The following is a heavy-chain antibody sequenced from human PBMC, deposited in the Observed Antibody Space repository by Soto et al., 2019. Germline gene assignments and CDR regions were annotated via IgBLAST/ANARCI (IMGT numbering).Heavy chain of an antibody. CDR3: AKDFKISGGHYGSLNYYYGMDV. CDR1: GFTFSAFG. V-gene: IGHV3-30*18. CDR2: ISYDGILK. Sequence: GGSLRLSCEASGFTFSAFGMHWVRQAPGKGLEWVAIISYDGILKYYADPVKGRFTIARDTSKSALYLQMNSLRPEDTAVYYCAKDFKISGGHYGSLNYYYGMDVWGQGTTVTVSS. D-gene: IGHD3-10*01. J-gene: IGHJ6*02.